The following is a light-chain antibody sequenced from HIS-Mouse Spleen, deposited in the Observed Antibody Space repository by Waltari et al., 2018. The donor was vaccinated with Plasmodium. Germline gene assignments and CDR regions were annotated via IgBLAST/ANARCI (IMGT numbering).Light chain of an antibody. J-gene: IGKJ2*01. CDR2: GPS. Sequence: EIVLTQSPGTLSLSPGERATLSCRASQSVSSSYLAWYQQKPGQAPRRRIYGPSSRSTGIPDRFSGSGSGTDLTVTISRLEPEDFTVYDCQQYGSSPYTFGQGTKLEIK. CDR1: QSVSSSY. CDR3: QQYGSSPYT. V-gene: IGKV3-20*01.